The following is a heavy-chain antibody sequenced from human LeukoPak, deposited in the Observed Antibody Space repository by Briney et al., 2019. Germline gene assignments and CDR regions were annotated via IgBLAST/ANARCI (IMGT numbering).Heavy chain of an antibody. CDR1: GGSISSSSYY. CDR3: ARGHSSGSAAFDI. D-gene: IGHD6-19*01. CDR2: IYYSGST. J-gene: IGHJ3*02. V-gene: IGHV4-39*07. Sequence: SETLSLTCTVSGGSISSSSYYWGWIRQPPGKGLEWIGSIYYSGSTYYNPSLKSRVTISVDTSKNQFSLKLSSVTAADTAVYYCARGHSSGSAAFDIWGQGTMVTVSS.